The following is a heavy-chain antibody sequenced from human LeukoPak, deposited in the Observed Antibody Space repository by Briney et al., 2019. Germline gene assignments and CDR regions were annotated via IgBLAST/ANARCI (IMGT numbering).Heavy chain of an antibody. CDR1: GFTFDDYA. D-gene: IGHD5-18*01. J-gene: IGHJ4*02. V-gene: IGHV3-9*01. CDR3: AKASDDTAMGTYFDY. CDR2: ISWNSGSI. Sequence: GGSLRLSCAASGFTFDDYAMHWVRQAPGKGLEWVSGISWNSGSIGYADSVKGRFTISRDNAKNSLYLQMNSLRAEDTALYYCAKASDDTAMGTYFDYWGQGTLVTVSS.